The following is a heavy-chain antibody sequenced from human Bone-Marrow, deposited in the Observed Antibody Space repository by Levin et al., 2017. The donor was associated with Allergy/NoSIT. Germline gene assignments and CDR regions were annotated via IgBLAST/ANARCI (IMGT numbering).Heavy chain of an antibody. V-gene: IGHV3-30*18. J-gene: IGHJ4*02. D-gene: IGHD3-10*01. CDR1: GFTFSSYG. Sequence: GESLKISCAASGFTFSSYGMHWVRQAPGKGLEWVAVISYDGSNKYYADSVKGRFTISRDNSKNTLYLQMNSLRAEDTAVYYCAKTAGGSGIGWILPPDYWGQGTLVTVSS. CDR2: ISYDGSNK. CDR3: AKTAGGSGIGWILPPDY.